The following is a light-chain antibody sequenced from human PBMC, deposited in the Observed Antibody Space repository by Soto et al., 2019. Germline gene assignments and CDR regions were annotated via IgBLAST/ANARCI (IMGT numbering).Light chain of an antibody. CDR2: DTS. CDR1: QGIGDT. Sequence: EIVLTQSPATLSVSPGESASLSCRASQGIGDTLAWYQHKPGQTPRLLIYDTSTRATGVPTRFSGSRSGAEFTLTINSLQSEDFAVYYCQPYNNWPLTFGRGTKVDIK. CDR3: QPYNNWPLT. J-gene: IGKJ4*01. V-gene: IGKV3-15*01.